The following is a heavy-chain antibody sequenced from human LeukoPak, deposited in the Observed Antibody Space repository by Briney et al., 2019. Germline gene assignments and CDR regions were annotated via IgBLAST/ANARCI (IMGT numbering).Heavy chain of an antibody. CDR2: IYHSGST. V-gene: IGHV4-39*01. Sequence: PSETLSLTCTVSGGSISSYYWGWIRQPPGKGLEWIGSIYHSGSTYYNPSLKSRVTISVDTSKNQFSLKLSSVTAADTAVYYCARHPLYDSSGRPNWFDPWGQGTLVTVSS. CDR1: GGSISSYY. J-gene: IGHJ5*02. CDR3: ARHPLYDSSGRPNWFDP. D-gene: IGHD3-22*01.